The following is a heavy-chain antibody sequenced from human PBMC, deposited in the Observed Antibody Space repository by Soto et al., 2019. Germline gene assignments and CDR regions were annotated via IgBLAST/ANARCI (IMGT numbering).Heavy chain of an antibody. CDR2: INHSGST. Sequence: SETLSLTCAVYGGSFSGYYWSWIRQPPGKGLEWIGEINHSGSTNYNPSLKSRVTISVDTSKNLFSLKLSSVTAADTAVYYCAREVTTVTTYNYYYYMDVWGKGTTVTVSS. J-gene: IGHJ6*03. D-gene: IGHD4-17*01. CDR3: AREVTTVTTYNYYYYMDV. V-gene: IGHV4-34*01. CDR1: GGSFSGYY.